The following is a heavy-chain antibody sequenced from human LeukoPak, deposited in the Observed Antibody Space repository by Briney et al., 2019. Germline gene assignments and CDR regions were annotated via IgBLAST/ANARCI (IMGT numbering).Heavy chain of an antibody. D-gene: IGHD3-3*01. CDR3: ARSMYDFWRGSTNAFDI. CDR1: GGSISSGSYY. Sequence: PSQTLSLTCTVSGGSISSGSYYWSWIRQPAGKGLEWIGRIYTSGSTNYNPSLKSRVTISVDTSKNQFSLKLSSVTAADTAVYYCARSMYDFWRGSTNAFDIWGQGTMVTVSS. CDR2: IYTSGST. J-gene: IGHJ3*02. V-gene: IGHV4-61*02.